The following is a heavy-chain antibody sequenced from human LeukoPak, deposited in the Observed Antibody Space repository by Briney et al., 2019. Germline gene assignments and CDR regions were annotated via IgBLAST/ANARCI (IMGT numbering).Heavy chain of an antibody. CDR3: ARRGSCSNGVCEYSQD. J-gene: IGHJ1*01. V-gene: IGHV5-51*01. CDR1: GYSFTNYW. D-gene: IGHD2-8*01. CDR2: IYPGDSDT. Sequence: GESLKISCKGSGYSFTNYWIGWVRQMPGKGLEWMGFIYPGDSDTRYSPSFQGQVTISADKSISTAYLQWSSLKASDTAMYYCARRGSCSNGVCEYSQDWGQGTLVTVSS.